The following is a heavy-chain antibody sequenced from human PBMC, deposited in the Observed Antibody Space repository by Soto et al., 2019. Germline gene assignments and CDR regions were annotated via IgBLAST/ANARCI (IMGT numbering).Heavy chain of an antibody. V-gene: IGHV4-39*01. CDR1: GGSISSSSYY. J-gene: IGHJ2*01. Sequence: PWETLSLTGTVSGGSISSSSYYWGWIRQPPGKGQEWIGSIYYSGSTYYNPSLKSRVTISVDTSKNQFSLKLSSVTAADTAVYYCARPSTVVTPGGYFDLWGRGTLVTV. D-gene: IGHD2-21*02. CDR3: ARPSTVVTPGGYFDL. CDR2: IYYSGST.